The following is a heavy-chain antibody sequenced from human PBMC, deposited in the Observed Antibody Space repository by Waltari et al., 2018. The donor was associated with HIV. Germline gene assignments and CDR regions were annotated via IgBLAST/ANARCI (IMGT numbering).Heavy chain of an antibody. V-gene: IGHV3-15*01. CDR2: MKSKTDGGTT. Sequence: EVQLVESGGGLVKPGGSLRLSCAASGFTFSNAWMSWVRQAPGKGLEWFVLMKSKTDGGTTDYATPVKGRFSISSDDSKNTLDLQMNSLKSEDTAVYYCTTDFAAYYDGSANWGRGTLVAVSS. CDR1: GFTFSNAW. J-gene: IGHJ4*02. CDR3: TTDFAAYYDGSAN. D-gene: IGHD3-10*01.